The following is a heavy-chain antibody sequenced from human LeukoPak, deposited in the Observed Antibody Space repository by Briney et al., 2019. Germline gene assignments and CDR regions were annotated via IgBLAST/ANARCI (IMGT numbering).Heavy chain of an antibody. CDR3: AIGTAPYYFDY. J-gene: IGHJ4*02. Sequence: PGGSLRLSCAASGFTVSSNYMSWVRLAPGKGLEWVSVIYSGGSTYYADSVKGRFTISRDNSKNTLYLQMNSLRAEDTAVYYCAIGTAPYYFDYWGQGTLVTISS. CDR2: IYSGGST. V-gene: IGHV3-66*01. D-gene: IGHD2-21*02. CDR1: GFTVSSNY.